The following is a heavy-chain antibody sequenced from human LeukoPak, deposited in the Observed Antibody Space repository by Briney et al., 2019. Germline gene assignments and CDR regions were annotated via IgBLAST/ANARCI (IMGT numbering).Heavy chain of an antibody. CDR2: MNPNSGNT. CDR1: GYTSTSYD. J-gene: IGHJ6*02. V-gene: IGHV1-8*01. CDR3: ARDGIVGAYYYYGMDV. Sequence: GASVKVSCKASGYTSTSYDINWVRQATGQGLEWMGWMNPNSGNTGYAQKFQGRVTMTRNTSISTAYMELSSLRSGDTAVYYCARDGIVGAYYYYGMDVWGQGTTVTVSS. D-gene: IGHD1-26*01.